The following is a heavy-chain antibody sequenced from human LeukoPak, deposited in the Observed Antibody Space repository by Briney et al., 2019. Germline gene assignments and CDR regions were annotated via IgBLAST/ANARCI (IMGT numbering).Heavy chain of an antibody. CDR3: AKDRSYSGFSGRGAYFDY. D-gene: IGHD3-10*01. CDR2: ITGGGGST. V-gene: IGHV3-23*01. CDR1: GFTFGSYA. Sequence: AGGSLRLSCAASGFTFGSYAMSWVRQAPGKGLEWVSAITGGGGSTYYADSVKGRFTISRDNSKNTLYLQMNSLRAEDTAVYYCAKDRSYSGFSGRGAYFDYWGQGTLVTVSS. J-gene: IGHJ4*02.